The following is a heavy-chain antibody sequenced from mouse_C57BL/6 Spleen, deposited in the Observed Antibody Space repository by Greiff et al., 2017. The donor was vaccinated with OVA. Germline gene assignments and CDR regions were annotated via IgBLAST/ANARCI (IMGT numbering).Heavy chain of an antibody. J-gene: IGHJ4*01. Sequence: QVQLKQPGTELVKPGASVKLSCKASGYTFTSYWMHWVKQRPGQGLEWIGNINPSNGGTNYNEKFKGKATLTVDKSSSTAYMQLSSMTTEDAAVYYCARSRRDYAMDYWGQGTSVTVSS. V-gene: IGHV1-53*01. CDR1: GYTFTSYW. CDR3: ARSRRDYAMDY. CDR2: INPSNGGT.